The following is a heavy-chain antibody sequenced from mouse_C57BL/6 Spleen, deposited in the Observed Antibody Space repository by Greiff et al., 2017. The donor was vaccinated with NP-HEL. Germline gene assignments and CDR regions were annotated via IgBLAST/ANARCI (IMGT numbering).Heavy chain of an antibody. Sequence: VQLQQSGAELVRLGTSVKMSCKASGYTFTNYWIGWAKQRPGHGLEWIGDIYPGGGYTNYNEKFKGKATLTADKSSSTAYMQFSSLTSEDSAIYYCAKKAYYYGSSPYWYFDVWGTGTTVTVAS. D-gene: IGHD1-1*01. CDR2: IYPGGGYT. CDR3: AKKAYYYGSSPYWYFDV. J-gene: IGHJ1*03. CDR1: GYTFTNYW. V-gene: IGHV1-63*01.